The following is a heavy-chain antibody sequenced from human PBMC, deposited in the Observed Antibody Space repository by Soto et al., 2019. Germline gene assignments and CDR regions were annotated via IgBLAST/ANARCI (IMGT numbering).Heavy chain of an antibody. V-gene: IGHV1-69*13. J-gene: IGHJ5*02. CDR2: IIPIFGTA. D-gene: IGHD3-10*01. CDR3: ARGITMVRGVIPRTNWFDP. CDR1: GGTFSSYA. Sequence: GASVKVSCKASGGTFSSYAISWVRQAPGQGLEWMGGIIPIFGTANYAQKFQGRVTITADESTSTAYMELRSLRSDDTAVYYCARGITMVRGVIPRTNWFDPWGQGTLVTVSS.